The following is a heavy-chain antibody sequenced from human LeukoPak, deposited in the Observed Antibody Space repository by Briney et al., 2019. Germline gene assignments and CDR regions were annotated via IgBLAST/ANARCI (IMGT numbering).Heavy chain of an antibody. CDR2: IYYSGST. Sequence: PSETLSLTCTVSGGSISSSSYSSGWIRQPPGKGLEWIGSIYYSGSTYYNPSRKSRVTISVDTTKNQFALKLSSVTAAGTAVYYCARLGGIFDHWGQGTLVTVSS. V-gene: IGHV4-39*01. D-gene: IGHD3-16*01. CDR3: ARLGGIFDH. CDR1: GGSISSSSYS. J-gene: IGHJ5*02.